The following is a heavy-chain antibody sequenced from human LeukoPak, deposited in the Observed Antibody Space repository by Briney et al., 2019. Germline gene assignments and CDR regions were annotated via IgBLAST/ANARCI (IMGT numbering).Heavy chain of an antibody. CDR1: GGTFSSYA. J-gene: IGHJ1*01. Sequence: ASVKVSCKASGGTFSSYAISWVRQAPGQGLEWMGGIIPIFGTANHAQKFQGRVTITADESTSTAYMELSSLRSEDTAVYYCARDRYGSGSYYYFQHWGQGTLVTVSS. V-gene: IGHV1-69*13. CDR2: IIPIFGTA. D-gene: IGHD3-10*01. CDR3: ARDRYGSGSYYYFQH.